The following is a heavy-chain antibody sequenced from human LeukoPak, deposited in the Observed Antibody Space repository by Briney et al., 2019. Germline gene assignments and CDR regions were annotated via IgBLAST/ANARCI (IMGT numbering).Heavy chain of an antibody. Sequence: SETLSLTCTVSGGSISSYYWSWIRQPPGKGLEWIGYIYYSGSTNYNPSLKSRVTISVDTSKNQFFLKLSSVTAADTAVYYCARGPSYCSSTSCSTANWFDPWGQGTLVTVSS. CDR3: ARGPSYCSSTSCSTANWFDP. CDR2: IYYSGST. J-gene: IGHJ5*02. CDR1: GGSISSYY. D-gene: IGHD2-2*01. V-gene: IGHV4-59*12.